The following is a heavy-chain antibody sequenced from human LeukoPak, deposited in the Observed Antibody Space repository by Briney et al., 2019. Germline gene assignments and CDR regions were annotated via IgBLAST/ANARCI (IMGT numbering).Heavy chain of an antibody. CDR2: IYYSGST. Sequence: SETLSLTCTVSGGSISSYYWSWIRQPPGKGLEWIGYIYYSGSTNYNPSLKSRVTISVDTSKNQFSLKLSSVTAADTAVYYCARGFSGWPLYYYYYMDVWGKGTTVTISS. V-gene: IGHV4-59*01. D-gene: IGHD6-19*01. J-gene: IGHJ6*03. CDR1: GGSISSYY. CDR3: ARGFSGWPLYYYYYMDV.